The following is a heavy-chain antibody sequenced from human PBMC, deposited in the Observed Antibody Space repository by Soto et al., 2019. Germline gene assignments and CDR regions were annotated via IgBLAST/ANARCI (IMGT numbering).Heavy chain of an antibody. Sequence: EVQLVQSGAEVKKPGESLKISCKGSGYSFTSYWIGWVGQMPGKGLEWMGIIYPGDSDTRYSPSFQGQVTISADKSISTAYLQWSSLKASDTAMYYCARRAKYDYVWGSYRYAFDYWGQGTLVTVSS. CDR1: GYSFTSYW. V-gene: IGHV5-51*03. CDR2: IYPGDSDT. D-gene: IGHD3-16*02. CDR3: ARRAKYDYVWGSYRYAFDY. J-gene: IGHJ4*02.